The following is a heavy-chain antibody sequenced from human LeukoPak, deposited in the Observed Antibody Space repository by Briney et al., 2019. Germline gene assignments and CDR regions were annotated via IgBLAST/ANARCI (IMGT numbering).Heavy chain of an antibody. D-gene: IGHD7-27*01. CDR3: ARHLGTYSDH. V-gene: IGHV3-74*01. CDR2: INSDGSST. Sequence: GGSLRLSCAASGFTFSGYWMYWVRQAPGKGLVWVSLINSDGSSTNYADSVKGRFTISRDNAENTLYLQVNSLRADDSAVYYCARHLGTYSDHWGQGTLVTVSS. J-gene: IGHJ4*02. CDR1: GFTFSGYW.